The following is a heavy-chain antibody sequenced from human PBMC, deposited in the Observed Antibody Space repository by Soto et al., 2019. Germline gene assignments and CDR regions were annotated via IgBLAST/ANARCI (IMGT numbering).Heavy chain of an antibody. D-gene: IGHD2-2*02. J-gene: IGHJ4*02. CDR2: IYLGDSNT. CDR3: ATQEYCSSTSCYKVDS. V-gene: IGHV5-51*01. Sequence: PGESLKISCTGSGNSFTSYWIGWVRQMPGKGLEWMGIIYLGDSNTRYSPTFQGQVTISADRSISTAYLQWSSLKASDTAMYYCATQEYCSSTSCYKVDSWGQGTLVTVYS. CDR1: GNSFTSYW.